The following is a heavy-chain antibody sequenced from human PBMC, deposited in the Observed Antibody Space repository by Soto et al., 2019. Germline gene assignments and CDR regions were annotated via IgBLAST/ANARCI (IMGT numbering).Heavy chain of an antibody. V-gene: IGHV1-2*04. Sequence: ASVKVSCKASGYSFTGYYLHWVRQAPGQGLEWMGWIYPGSGGTNYAPKFRGWVTMTRDTSIRTAYMELSGLKSDDTAVYGCVRAEPFYPENIFDYGGRGALVTVPS. D-gene: IGHD1-26*01. J-gene: IGHJ4*02. CDR2: IYPGSGGT. CDR3: VRAEPFYPENIFDY. CDR1: GYSFTGYY.